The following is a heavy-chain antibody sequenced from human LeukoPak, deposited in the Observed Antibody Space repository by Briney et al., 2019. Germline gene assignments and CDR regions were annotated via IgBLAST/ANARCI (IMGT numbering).Heavy chain of an antibody. V-gene: IGHV3-23*01. CDR3: ANTRTVGDYFDY. D-gene: IGHD4-11*01. CDR2: ISGSGGST. CDR1: GFTFSSYA. J-gene: IGHJ4*02. Sequence: PGGSLRLSCAASGFTFSSYAMSWVRQAPGKGLEWVSAISGSGGSTYYADSVKGRFTIYRDNSKNTLYLQMNSLRAEDTAVYYCANTRTVGDYFDYWGQGTLVTVSS.